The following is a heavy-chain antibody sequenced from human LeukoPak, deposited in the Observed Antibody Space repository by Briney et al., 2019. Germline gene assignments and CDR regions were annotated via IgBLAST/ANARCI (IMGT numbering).Heavy chain of an antibody. CDR1: GFTFSSYS. CDR2: ISSSSSYI. CDR3: AREKYGDSGEFQH. J-gene: IGHJ1*01. Sequence: GGSLRLSCAASGFTFSSYSMNWVRQAPGKGLEWVSSISSSSSYIYYADSVKGRFTISRDNAKNSLYLRMNSLRAEDTAVYYCAREKYGDSGEFQHWGQGTLVTVSS. D-gene: IGHD4-17*01. V-gene: IGHV3-21*04.